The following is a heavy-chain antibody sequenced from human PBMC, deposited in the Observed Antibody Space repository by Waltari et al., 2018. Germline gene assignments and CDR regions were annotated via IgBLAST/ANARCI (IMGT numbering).Heavy chain of an antibody. Sequence: QVQLQQWGAGLLKPSETLSLTCAVYGGSFSGYYWSWIRQPPGKGLEWIGYIYYSGSTNYNPSLKSRVTISVDTSKNQFSLKLSSVTAADTAVYYCARVSVVGGGAFDIWGQGTMVTVSS. V-gene: IGHV4-34*11. D-gene: IGHD1-26*01. CDR2: IYYSGST. CDR1: GGSFSGYY. J-gene: IGHJ3*02. CDR3: ARVSVVGGGAFDI.